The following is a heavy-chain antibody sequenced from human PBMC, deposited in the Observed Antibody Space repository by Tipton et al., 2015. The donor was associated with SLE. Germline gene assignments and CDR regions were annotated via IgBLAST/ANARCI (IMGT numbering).Heavy chain of an antibody. Sequence: QVQLVQSGAEVKKPGSSVKVSCKASGGTFSSHAISWVRQAPGQGLEWMGGIIPIFGTTNYAQKFQGRVTITADEFTSTAYMELTSLRSEDTAVYYCARDPYSSTWFPRYWGQGTLVTVSS. CDR2: IIPIFGTT. CDR1: GGTFSSHA. D-gene: IGHD6-13*01. CDR3: ARDPYSSTWFPRY. V-gene: IGHV1-69*01. J-gene: IGHJ4*02.